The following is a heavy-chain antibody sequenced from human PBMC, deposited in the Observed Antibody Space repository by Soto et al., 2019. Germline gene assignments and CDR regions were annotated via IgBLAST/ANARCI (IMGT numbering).Heavy chain of an antibody. Sequence: QLQLQESGPGLVKPSETLSLTCAVSGGSISSLNYYWGWIRQPPGKGLEWIGSIYSGGTIYYNPSLKSRVTLFVDTSKNQFSLNLKSVTAADTAVYYCSGSFTMDYWGQGTLVTVSS. CDR2: IYSGGTI. J-gene: IGHJ4*02. CDR1: GGSISSLNYY. D-gene: IGHD1-26*01. V-gene: IGHV4-39*01. CDR3: SGSFTMDY.